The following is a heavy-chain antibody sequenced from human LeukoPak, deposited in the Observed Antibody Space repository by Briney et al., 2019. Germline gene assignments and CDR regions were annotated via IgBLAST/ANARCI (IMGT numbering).Heavy chain of an antibody. D-gene: IGHD3-3*01. V-gene: IGHV3-74*01. Sequence: GGSLRLSCTASGFTFSNYWMHWVRQAPGKGLEWVSRINTDGSSTSYADSVKGRLTLFRDNAKKTLFLQMNRLRAEDTAVYYCARALYDFWSGYYIANYMDVWGKGTPVTASS. CDR2: INTDGSST. CDR1: GFTFSNYW. CDR3: ARALYDFWSGYYIANYMDV. J-gene: IGHJ6*03.